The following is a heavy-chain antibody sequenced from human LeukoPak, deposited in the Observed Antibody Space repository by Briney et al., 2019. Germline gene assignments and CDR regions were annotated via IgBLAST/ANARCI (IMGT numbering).Heavy chain of an antibody. CDR3: ARPRATTGRIEDKDAFDI. CDR1: GFTFSDYY. J-gene: IGHJ3*02. CDR2: ISTTSTNT. Sequence: PGGSLRLSGAASGFTFSDYYMSWIRQAPGKGLEWVSHISTTSTNTNYADSVKGRFTISRDNAKRSLYLQMNSLRAEDTALYYCARPRATTGRIEDKDAFDIWGQGTMVTVSS. D-gene: IGHD1-1*01. V-gene: IGHV3-11*03.